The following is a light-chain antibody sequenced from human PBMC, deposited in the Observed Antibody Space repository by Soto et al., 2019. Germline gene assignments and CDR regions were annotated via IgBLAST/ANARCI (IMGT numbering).Light chain of an antibody. CDR3: QQYNNWPLT. V-gene: IGKV3-15*01. Sequence: EIVLTQSPATLSLSPGERATLSCRASQSVKTFLVWYQQRPGQAPRLLIYGASARATGIPARFSGSGSGTEFTLTISSLQSEDFAVYYCQQYNNWPLTFGGGTKVDIK. J-gene: IGKJ4*01. CDR1: QSVKTF. CDR2: GAS.